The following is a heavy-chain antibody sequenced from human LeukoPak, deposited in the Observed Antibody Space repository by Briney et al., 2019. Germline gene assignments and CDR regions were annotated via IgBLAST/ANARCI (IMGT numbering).Heavy chain of an antibody. CDR1: GFTFSSYG. D-gene: IGHD6-13*01. CDR2: ISGSGGST. Sequence: GGSLRLSCAASGFTFSSYGMSWVRQAPGKGLEWVSAISGSGGSTYYADSVKGRFTISRDNAKNSLYLQMNSLRAEDTAVYYCARDPPIAAAGTYFDYWGQGTLVTVSS. J-gene: IGHJ4*02. CDR3: ARDPPIAAAGTYFDY. V-gene: IGHV3-23*01.